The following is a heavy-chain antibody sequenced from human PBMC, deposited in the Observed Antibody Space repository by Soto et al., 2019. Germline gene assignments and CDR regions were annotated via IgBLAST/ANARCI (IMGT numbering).Heavy chain of an antibody. Sequence: GGSLRLSCAASGFSFSSCAMTWVRQAPGKGLEWVSAISASGGSTYNADSVKGRFTISRDNSKNTLYLQMNSLRAEDTAVYYCAKGSGYSSGWLNWFDPWGQGTLVTVSS. D-gene: IGHD6-19*01. CDR1: GFSFSSCA. V-gene: IGHV3-23*01. J-gene: IGHJ5*02. CDR2: ISASGGST. CDR3: AKGSGYSSGWLNWFDP.